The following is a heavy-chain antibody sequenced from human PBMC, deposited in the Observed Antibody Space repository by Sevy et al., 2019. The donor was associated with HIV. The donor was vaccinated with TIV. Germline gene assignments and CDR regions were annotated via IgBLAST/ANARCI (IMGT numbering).Heavy chain of an antibody. CDR3: TRGLATADTPEYYFDY. J-gene: IGHJ4*02. D-gene: IGHD5-12*01. Sequence: GGSLRLSCTTSGFTFEDYALSWFRQAPGKGLEWVAFITRNSYEAYGGTTDYAASVKGRFIISRDDSKSIAYLQMNSLKTEDTAVHYCTRGLATADTPEYYFDYWGQGTLVTVSS. CDR1: GFTFEDYA. V-gene: IGHV3-49*03. CDR2: ITRNSYEAYGGTT.